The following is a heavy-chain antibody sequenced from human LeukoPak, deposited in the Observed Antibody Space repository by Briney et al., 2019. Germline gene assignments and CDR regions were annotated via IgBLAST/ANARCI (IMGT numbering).Heavy chain of an antibody. CDR2: INSGSDDI. CDR1: GFAFSRYA. V-gene: IGHV3-21*05. D-gene: IGHD3-10*01. CDR3: AKDGRITMVRGVFFDY. J-gene: IGHJ4*02. Sequence: GGSLRLSCAASGFAFSRYAMNWVRQAPGKGLEWVSYINSGSDDILYADSVRGRFTISRDNAKNSLYLQMNSLRAEDTAVYYCAKDGRITMVRGVFFDYWGQGTLVTVSS.